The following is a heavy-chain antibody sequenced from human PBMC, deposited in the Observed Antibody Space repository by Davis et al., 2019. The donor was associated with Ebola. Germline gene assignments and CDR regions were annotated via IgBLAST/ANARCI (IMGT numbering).Heavy chain of an antibody. CDR3: AHFGIDGTGTDY. Sequence: GESLKISCAASGFTFSRYGMHWVRQAPGKGLEWVALIWHDGRNRYYRDSVKGRFTISRDNSKNTLYLQMTSLSVEDTAVYYCAHFGIDGTGTDYWGQGTLVSVSS. D-gene: IGHD1/OR15-1a*01. CDR1: GFTFSRYG. CDR2: IWHDGRNR. V-gene: IGHV3-33*01. J-gene: IGHJ4*02.